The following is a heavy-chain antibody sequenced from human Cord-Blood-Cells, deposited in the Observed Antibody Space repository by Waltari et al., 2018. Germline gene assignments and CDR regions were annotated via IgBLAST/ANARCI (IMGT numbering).Heavy chain of an antibody. J-gene: IGHJ4*02. CDR2: IYYSWHT. CDR3: ARQRFLEWLLYYFDY. V-gene: IGHV4-39*01. CDR1: GCSISSSSYY. Sequence: QLQLQESGPGLVKPSETLSLTCTVSGCSISSSSYYWGWIRQPPGKGLEWIGSIYYSWHTYSNPSLKSRVTISVDTSKNQFSLKLSSVTAADTAVYYCARQRFLEWLLYYFDYWGQGTLVTVSS. D-gene: IGHD3-3*01.